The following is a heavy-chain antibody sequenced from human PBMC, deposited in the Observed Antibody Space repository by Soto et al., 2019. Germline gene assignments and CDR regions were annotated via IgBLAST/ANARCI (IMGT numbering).Heavy chain of an antibody. CDR3: ARHNMPWSYYYGMDV. J-gene: IGHJ6*02. CDR2: IYPGDSDT. Sequence: PGESLKISCKGSGYSFTSYWIGWVRQMPGKGLEWMGIIYPGDSDTRYSLSFQGQVTISADKSISTAYLQWSSLKGSDTAMYYCARHNMPWSYYYGMDVWGQGTTVTVSS. V-gene: IGHV5-51*01. CDR1: GYSFTSYW. D-gene: IGHD2-2*01.